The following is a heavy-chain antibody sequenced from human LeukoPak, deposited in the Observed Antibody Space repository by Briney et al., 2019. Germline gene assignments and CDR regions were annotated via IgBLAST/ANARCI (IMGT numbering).Heavy chain of an antibody. CDR2: ISGDGEST. Sequence: GGSLRLSCAASGFTFTSYALDWVRQAPGKGLEWISAISGDGESTHYADSVKGRFTISRDNSKNTLYLQMNSLRAEDTAVYYCARDEYRADAYWGRGTLVTVSS. V-gene: IGHV3-23*01. J-gene: IGHJ4*02. D-gene: IGHD2/OR15-2a*01. CDR3: ARDEYRADAY. CDR1: GFTFTSYA.